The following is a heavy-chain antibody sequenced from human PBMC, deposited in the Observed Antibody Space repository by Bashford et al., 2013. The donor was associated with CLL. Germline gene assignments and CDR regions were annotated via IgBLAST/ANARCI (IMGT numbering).Heavy chain of an antibody. V-gene: IGHV4-61*10. CDR1: GGSVTSGGYY. CDR2: IYSDGST. D-gene: IGHD2-15*01. Sequence: SETLSLTCTVSGGSVTSGGYYWSWIRQPAGKGLEWIGRIYSDGSTNYNPSLRSRATISIDTSRSQFSLKLTSVTAADTAVYYCASTNPYCSVGHCYSDYWGQGTLVTVSS. J-gene: IGHJ4*02. CDR3: ASTNPYCSVGHCYSDY.